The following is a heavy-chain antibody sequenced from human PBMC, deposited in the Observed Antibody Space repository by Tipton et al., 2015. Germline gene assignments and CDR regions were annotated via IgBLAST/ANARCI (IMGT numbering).Heavy chain of an antibody. V-gene: IGHV4-34*01. CDR1: NGSLSDYY. CDR3: ARGGLDGGNSVFH. J-gene: IGHJ4*02. Sequence: TLSLTCAVHNGSLSDYYWSWIRRPPGKGLQWIGEINESGSTNYNPSLKSRVTLSMDMSKNQFSLKMTSVTAADTAFYYCARGGLDGGNSVFHWGQGNLVSVSS. CDR2: INESGST. D-gene: IGHD4-23*01.